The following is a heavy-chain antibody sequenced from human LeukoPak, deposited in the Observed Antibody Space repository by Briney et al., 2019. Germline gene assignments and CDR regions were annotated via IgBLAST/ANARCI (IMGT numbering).Heavy chain of an antibody. CDR2: ISAYNGNT. Sequence: ASVKISCKASGYTFTSYGISWVRQAPGQGLEWMGWISAYNGNTNYAQKLQGRVTMTTDTSTSTAYMELRSLRSDDTAVYYCARGRREWGSSWYLGTLYYMDVWGKGTTVTVSS. CDR3: ARGRREWGSSWYLGTLYYMDV. CDR1: GYTFTSYG. V-gene: IGHV1-18*01. J-gene: IGHJ6*03. D-gene: IGHD6-13*01.